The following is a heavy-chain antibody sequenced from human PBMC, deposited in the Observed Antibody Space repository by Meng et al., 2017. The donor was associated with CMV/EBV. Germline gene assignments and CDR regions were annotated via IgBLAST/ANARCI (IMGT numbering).Heavy chain of an antibody. D-gene: IGHD3-10*01. CDR1: GFTFSSYS. CDR2: ISSSSSYI. V-gene: IGHV3-21*03. CDR3: ARDRRRDYSIYYYYGMDS. J-gene: IGHJ6*02. Sequence: GESLKISCAASGFTFSSYSMNWVRQAPGKGLEWVSSISSSSSYIYYADSVKDRFTITRDNAKNSLYLQMNSLRAEDTAVDYCARDRRRDYSIYYYYGMDSWGQGTTVTVSS.